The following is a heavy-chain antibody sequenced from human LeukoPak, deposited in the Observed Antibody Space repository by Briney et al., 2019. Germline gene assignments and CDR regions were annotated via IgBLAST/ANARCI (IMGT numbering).Heavy chain of an antibody. V-gene: IGHV3-23*01. CDR1: GFSLSTYG. Sequence: PGASLRLSCAASGFSLSTYGVGWVRQSPGKGLEWVGGITGTGGITYYAGSVKGRFTVSRDTSKNTPYLQMNSLRAEDTAIYYCAKDHGTAVAGFYYWGQGTLVTVSS. CDR3: AKDHGTAVAGFYY. J-gene: IGHJ4*02. CDR2: ITGTGGIT. D-gene: IGHD6-19*01.